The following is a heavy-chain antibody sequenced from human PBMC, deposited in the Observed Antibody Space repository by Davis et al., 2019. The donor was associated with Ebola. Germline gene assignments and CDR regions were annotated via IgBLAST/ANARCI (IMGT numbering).Heavy chain of an antibody. CDR3: ARRIAAGGTVIGY. Sequence: PGGSLRLSCAASGFTVSSNYISWVRQAPGKGLEWVSVIYSGGSTYYADSVKGRFTISRDNSKNTLYLQMNSLRAEDTAVYYCARRIAAGGTVIGYWGQGTLVTVSS. CDR1: GFTVSSNY. D-gene: IGHD6-13*01. CDR2: IYSGGST. V-gene: IGHV3-53*01. J-gene: IGHJ4*02.